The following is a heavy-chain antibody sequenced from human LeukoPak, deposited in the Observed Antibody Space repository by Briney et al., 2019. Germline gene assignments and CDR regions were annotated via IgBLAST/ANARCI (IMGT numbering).Heavy chain of an antibody. CDR2: IYPGDSDT. J-gene: IGHJ3*01. CDR3: AKWGAGGDFDV. V-gene: IGHV5-51*01. Sequence: GESLKISCKGSGYSFTSYWIGWVRQLPGKGLEWLGIIYPGDSDTRYNPSFQGQVTISADTSISTAYLKWSSLKASDTAMYYCAKWGAGGDFDVWGQGTMVTVSS. CDR1: GYSFTSYW. D-gene: IGHD3-16*01.